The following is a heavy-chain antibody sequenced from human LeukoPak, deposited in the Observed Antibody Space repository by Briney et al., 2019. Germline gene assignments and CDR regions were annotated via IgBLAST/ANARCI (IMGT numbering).Heavy chain of an antibody. D-gene: IGHD2-15*01. CDR2: IYYSGST. J-gene: IGHJ3*02. CDR1: GGSISSYY. V-gene: IGHV4-59*08. Sequence: PSETLSLTCTVSGGSISSYYWSWIRQPPGKGLEWIGYIYYSGSTNYNPSLKSRVTISVDTSKNQFSLKLSSVTAADTAVYYWAISEVEAFDIWGQGTMVTVSS. CDR3: AISEVEAFDI.